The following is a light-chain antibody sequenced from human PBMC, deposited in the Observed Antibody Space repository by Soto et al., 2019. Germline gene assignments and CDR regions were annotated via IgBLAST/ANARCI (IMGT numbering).Light chain of an antibody. Sequence: QSVLTQPASVSGSPGQSITTSCTGTSSDAGGYNYVSWYQQHPGKAPKLMIYDVSNRPSGVSNRFSGSKSGNTASLTISGLQAEDEADYYCSSYTSSSTYVFGTGTKVTVL. J-gene: IGLJ1*01. CDR3: SSYTSSSTYV. CDR2: DVS. CDR1: SSDAGGYNY. V-gene: IGLV2-14*01.